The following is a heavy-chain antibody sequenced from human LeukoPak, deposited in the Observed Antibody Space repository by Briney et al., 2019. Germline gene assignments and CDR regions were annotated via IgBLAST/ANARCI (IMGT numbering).Heavy chain of an antibody. Sequence: PSETLSLTCTVSGGSISSYYWSWIRQPAGKGLEWIGRIYTSGSTNYNPSLKSRVTMSVDTSKNQFSLKLSSVTAADTAVYYCARVIVVVPAAMEDAFDIWGQGAMVTVSS. CDR2: IYTSGST. D-gene: IGHD2-2*01. J-gene: IGHJ3*02. CDR3: ARVIVVVPAAMEDAFDI. V-gene: IGHV4-4*07. CDR1: GGSISSYY.